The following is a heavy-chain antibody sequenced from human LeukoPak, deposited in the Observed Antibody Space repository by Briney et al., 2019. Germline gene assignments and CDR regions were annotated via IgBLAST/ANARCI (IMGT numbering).Heavy chain of an antibody. Sequence: GGSLRLSCAASGFTFSSYWMSWVRQAPGKGLEWAANIKQDGSEKYYVDSVKGRFTISRDNAKNSLYLQMNSLRAEDTAVYYCARMGCSGGSCKSRDGYKGVGLMYYFDYWGQGTLVTVSS. CDR2: IKQDGSEK. V-gene: IGHV3-7*01. CDR3: ARMGCSGGSCKSRDGYKGVGLMYYFDY. D-gene: IGHD2-15*01. J-gene: IGHJ4*02. CDR1: GFTFSSYW.